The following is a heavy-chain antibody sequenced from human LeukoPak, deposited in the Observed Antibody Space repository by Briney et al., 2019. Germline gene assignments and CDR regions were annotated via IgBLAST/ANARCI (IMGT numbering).Heavy chain of an antibody. CDR1: GGSFSGYY. D-gene: IGHD6-19*01. J-gene: IGHJ5*02. V-gene: IGHV4-34*01. Sequence: SETLSLTCAVYGGSFSGYYWSWIRQPPGKGLEWIGEINHSGSTNYNPSLKSRVTISVDTSKNQFSLKLSSVTAADTAVYYCARASSGWYANWFDPWGQGTLVTVSS. CDR2: INHSGST. CDR3: ARASSGWYANWFDP.